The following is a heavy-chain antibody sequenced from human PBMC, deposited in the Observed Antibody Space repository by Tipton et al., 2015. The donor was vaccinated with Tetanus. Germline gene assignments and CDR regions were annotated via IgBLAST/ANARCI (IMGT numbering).Heavy chain of an antibody. CDR3: AKEALGVLNL. CDR2: ISGSRLTP. Sequence: GSLRLSCAASGFTFTSYTMNWVRQAPGNGLEWAAAISGSRLTPYYADSVKGRFTISRDNSKNTLSLQLNSLRADDTAIYYCAKEALGVLNLWGKGTTVIVSS. CDR1: GFTFTSYT. D-gene: IGHD1-14*01. J-gene: IGHJ6*04. V-gene: IGHV3-23*01.